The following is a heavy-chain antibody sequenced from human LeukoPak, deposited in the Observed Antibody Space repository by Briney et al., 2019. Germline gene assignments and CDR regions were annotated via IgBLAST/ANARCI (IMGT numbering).Heavy chain of an antibody. J-gene: IGHJ6*02. CDR3: AKVGRAVAGVYYYYGMDV. V-gene: IGHV3-30*18. CDR2: ISYDGSNK. Sequence: GGSLRLSCAASGFTFSSYWMHWVRQAPGKGLEWVAVISYDGSNKYYADSVKGRFTISRDNSKNTLYLQMNSLRAEDTAVYYCAKVGRAVAGVYYYYGMDVWGQGTTVTVSS. CDR1: GFTFSSYW. D-gene: IGHD6-19*01.